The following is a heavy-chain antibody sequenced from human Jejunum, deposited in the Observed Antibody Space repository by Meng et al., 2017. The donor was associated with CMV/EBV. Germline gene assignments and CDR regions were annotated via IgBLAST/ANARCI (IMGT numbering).Heavy chain of an antibody. CDR1: EYTFRRYA. V-gene: IGHV3-23*01. CDR2: ILVDDVTT. J-gene: IGHJ4*02. CDR3: ARRGQI. Sequence: LRISCVASEYTFRRYAMYWVRQAPGKGLEWISAILVDDVTTFYADSVKGRFTISRDNSKNTMYLQMNSLRAEDTAVYFCARRGQIWGQGTLVTVSS.